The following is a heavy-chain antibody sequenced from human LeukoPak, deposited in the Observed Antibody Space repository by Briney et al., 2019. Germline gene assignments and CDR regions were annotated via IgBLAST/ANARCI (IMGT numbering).Heavy chain of an antibody. J-gene: IGHJ6*02. Sequence: TSETLSLTCAVSGGSFTNYYWSWIREVPGKGLEGMGEIHHCAGTNYNPSLKSRVTITADMSKNQFSLTLSSVTDADSAVFYCARGPVRDEDGLTGNSYYFGLDAWGHGTTVTVSS. D-gene: IGHD3-9*01. V-gene: IGHV4-34*01. CDR2: IHHCAGT. CDR3: ARGPVRDEDGLTGNSYYFGLDA. CDR1: GGSFTNYY.